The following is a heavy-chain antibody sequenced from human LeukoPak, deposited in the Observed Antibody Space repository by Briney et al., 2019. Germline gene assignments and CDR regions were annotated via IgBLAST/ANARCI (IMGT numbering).Heavy chain of an antibody. CDR3: ATYSGYDPFDY. D-gene: IGHD5-12*01. Sequence: ASVKVSCKASGYTFTSYGISWVRQAPGQGLEWMGWISAYNGNTNYAQKLQGRVTMTRNTSISTAYMELSSLRSEDTAVYYCATYSGYDPFDYWGQGTLVTVSS. V-gene: IGHV1-18*01. J-gene: IGHJ4*02. CDR1: GYTFTSYG. CDR2: ISAYNGNT.